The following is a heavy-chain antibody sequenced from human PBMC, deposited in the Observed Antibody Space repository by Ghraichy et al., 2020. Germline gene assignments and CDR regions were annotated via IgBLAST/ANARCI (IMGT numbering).Heavy chain of an antibody. Sequence: GGSLRLSCAASGFSFSNSWMSWVRQAPGRGLEWVANIKPDGSQKYYVDSVKGRITISRDNAKNSLFLEMNSLRAEDTAVYYCARDRSSSWYPYLDYWGQGTPVTVST. V-gene: IGHV3-7*04. CDR1: GFSFSNSW. J-gene: IGHJ4*02. D-gene: IGHD6-13*01. CDR2: IKPDGSQK. CDR3: ARDRSSSWYPYLDY.